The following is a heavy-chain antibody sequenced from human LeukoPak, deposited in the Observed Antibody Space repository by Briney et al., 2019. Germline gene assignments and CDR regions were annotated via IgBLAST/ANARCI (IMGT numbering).Heavy chain of an antibody. CDR2: VRDNGES. J-gene: IGHJ3*02. D-gene: IGHD5-18*01. CDR1: GGSINPYY. CDR3: ARQPANTAAFDI. Sequence: NPAETLSLTCTVSGGSINPYYWSWIRQPPGKGLEWIAYVRDNGESNYNPSLKSRLTISVDTPTNQISLRLSFVTAADTAMYYCARQPANTAAFDIWGLGTMVTVSS. V-gene: IGHV4-59*08.